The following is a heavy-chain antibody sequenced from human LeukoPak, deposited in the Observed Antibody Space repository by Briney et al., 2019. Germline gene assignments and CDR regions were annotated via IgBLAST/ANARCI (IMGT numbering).Heavy chain of an antibody. D-gene: IGHD6-19*01. J-gene: IGHJ5*02. CDR2: IYWDDDK. CDR1: GFSLSTSGVG. CDR3: AHMWPTSTVAGTNTKSNWFDP. Sequence: ESGPTLVKPTQTLTLTCTFSGFSLSTSGVGVGWIRQPPGKALEWLALIYWDDDKRYSPSLKSRLTITKDTSKNQVVLTMTNMDPVDTATYYCAHMWPTSTVAGTNTKSNWFDPWGQGTLVTVSS. V-gene: IGHV2-5*02.